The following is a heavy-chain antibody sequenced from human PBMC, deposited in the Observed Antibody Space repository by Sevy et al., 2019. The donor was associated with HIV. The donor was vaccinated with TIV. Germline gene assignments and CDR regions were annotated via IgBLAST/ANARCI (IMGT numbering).Heavy chain of an antibody. D-gene: IGHD3-10*01. CDR3: ARPRSMVRGVTYFDY. Sequence: GGSLRLSCAASGFTFSSYWMSWVRQAPGKGLEWVANIKQDGSEKYYVDSVKGRFTISRDNAKNSLYLQMNSLRAEDTAVYYCARPRSMVRGVTYFDYWGQGTLVTVSS. J-gene: IGHJ4*02. CDR1: GFTFSSYW. V-gene: IGHV3-7*01. CDR2: IKQDGSEK.